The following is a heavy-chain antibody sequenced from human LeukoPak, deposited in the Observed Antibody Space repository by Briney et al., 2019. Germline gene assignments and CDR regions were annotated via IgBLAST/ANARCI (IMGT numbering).Heavy chain of an antibody. J-gene: IGHJ4*02. CDR1: GFTFRSYW. CDR2: IKQDGSEK. V-gene: IGHV3-7*02. CDR3: ASFFRQQLVHTDFDY. Sequence: GGSLRLPCAASGFTFRSYWMSAVRQAPGKGLEWVANIKQDGSEKYYVDSVKGRFTISRDNAKNSLYLQMNSLRAEDTAVYYCASFFRQQLVHTDFDYWGQGTLVTVSS. D-gene: IGHD6-13*01.